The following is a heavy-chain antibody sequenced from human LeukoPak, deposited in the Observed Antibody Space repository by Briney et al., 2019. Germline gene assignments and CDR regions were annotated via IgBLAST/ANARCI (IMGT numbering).Heavy chain of an antibody. CDR1: GFTFSSYG. CDR3: AKGGYCSGGSCYAFDY. V-gene: IGHV3-30*18. Sequence: GRSLRLSCAASGFTFSSYGMHWVRQAPGKGLEWVAVISYDGSNKYYADSVKGRFTISRDNSKNTLYLQMNSLRAEDSAVYYCAKGGYCSGGSCYAFDYWGQGTLATVSS. CDR2: ISYDGSNK. J-gene: IGHJ4*02. D-gene: IGHD2-15*01.